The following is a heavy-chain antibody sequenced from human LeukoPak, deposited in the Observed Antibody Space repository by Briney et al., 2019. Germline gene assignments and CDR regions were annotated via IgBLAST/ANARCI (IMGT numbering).Heavy chain of an antibody. Sequence: RGESLKISCQGSGYTFTNYWIGWVRQMPGKGLEWMGNIYPGDSDTRYSPSFQGQVTISADKSISTAYLQWSSLKASDTAMYYCVRQSSTVSEIPDYWGQGTLVTVSS. D-gene: IGHD4-17*01. CDR1: GYTFTNYW. J-gene: IGHJ4*02. CDR3: VRQSSTVSEIPDY. V-gene: IGHV5-51*01. CDR2: IYPGDSDT.